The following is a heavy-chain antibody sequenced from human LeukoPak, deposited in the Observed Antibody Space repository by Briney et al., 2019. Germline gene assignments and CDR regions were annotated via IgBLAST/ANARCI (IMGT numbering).Heavy chain of an antibody. J-gene: IGHJ4*02. CDR1: GFTFSSYS. Sequence: PGGSLRLSCAASGFTFSSYSMNWVRQAPGKRLEWVSSISSSSSYIYYADSVKGRFTISRDNAKNSLYLQMNSLRAEDTAVYYCAREGGYSYGSRTIDYWGQGTLVTVSS. D-gene: IGHD5-18*01. CDR3: AREGGYSYGSRTIDY. V-gene: IGHV3-21*01. CDR2: ISSSSSYI.